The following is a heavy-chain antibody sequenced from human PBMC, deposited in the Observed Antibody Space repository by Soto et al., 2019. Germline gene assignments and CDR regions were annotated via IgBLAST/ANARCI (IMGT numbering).Heavy chain of an antibody. CDR3: AKDRGTNYYYYGMDV. V-gene: IGHV3-23*01. CDR1: EFTFTNYA. Sequence: EVQLLESGGGLVQPGGSLRLSCAASEFTFTNYAMSWVRQAPGKGLEWVSAISSSGVSFHYADSVKGRFTISRDISKNTLYLEMNSLRAEDTAVYYCAKDRGTNYYYYGMDVWGQGTTVTVSS. J-gene: IGHJ6*02. CDR2: ISSSGVSF. D-gene: IGHD1-7*01.